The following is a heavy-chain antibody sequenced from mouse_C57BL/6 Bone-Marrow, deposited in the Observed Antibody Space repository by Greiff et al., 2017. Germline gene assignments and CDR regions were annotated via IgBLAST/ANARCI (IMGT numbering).Heavy chain of an antibody. Sequence: EVQLQQSGPELVNPGASVKISCKASGYTFTDYYMNWVKQSHGKSLEWIGDINPNNGGTSYNQKFKGKATLTVDKSSSTAYMELRSLTSEDSAVYYCAPYYYGSSYLCFDYWGQGTTLTVSS. D-gene: IGHD1-1*01. CDR1: GYTFTDYY. J-gene: IGHJ2*01. CDR2: INPNNGGT. V-gene: IGHV1-26*01. CDR3: APYYYGSSYLCFDY.